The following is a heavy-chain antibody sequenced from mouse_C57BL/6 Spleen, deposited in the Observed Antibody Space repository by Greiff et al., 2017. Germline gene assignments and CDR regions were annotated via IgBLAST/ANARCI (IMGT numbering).Heavy chain of an antibody. CDR1: GFTFSDYY. CDR3: ARPSSPDWAWFAY. CDR2: ISNGGGST. D-gene: IGHD4-1*01. J-gene: IGHJ3*01. V-gene: IGHV5-12*01. Sequence: EVKLVESGGGLVQPGGSLKLSCAASGFTFSDYYMSWVRQTPEKRLEWVAYISNGGGSTYYPDTVKGRFTISRDNAKNTLYLQMSRLKSEDTAMYYCARPSSPDWAWFAYWGQGTLVTVSA.